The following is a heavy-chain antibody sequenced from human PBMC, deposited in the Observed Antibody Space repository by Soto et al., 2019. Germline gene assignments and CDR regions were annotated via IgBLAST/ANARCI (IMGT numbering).Heavy chain of an antibody. D-gene: IGHD3-10*01. CDR2: ISGSGGST. J-gene: IGHJ4*02. CDR3: AKSPYYGSGSYYKNPLDY. Sequence: PGGSLRLSCAASGFTFSSYAMSWVRQAPGKGLEWVSAISGSGGSTYYADSVKGRFTISRDNSKNTLYLQMNSLRAEDTAVYYCAKSPYYGSGSYYKNPLDYWGQGTLVTVSS. CDR1: GFTFSSYA. V-gene: IGHV3-23*01.